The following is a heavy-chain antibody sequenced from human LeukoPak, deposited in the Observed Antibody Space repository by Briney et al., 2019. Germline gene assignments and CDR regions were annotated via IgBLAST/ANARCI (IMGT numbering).Heavy chain of an antibody. D-gene: IGHD3-3*01. J-gene: IGHJ3*02. CDR3: ARGTGTRITIFGVVISAFDI. Sequence: SETLFLTCSVSGGSISSSSYYWGWIRQPPGKGLEWIGTIYYSGRTYYSPSLKSRVTISVDTSMNQFSLELTSVTAADTAVYYCARGTGTRITIFGVVISAFDIWGQGTMVTVSS. V-gene: IGHV4-39*07. CDR2: IYYSGRT. CDR1: GGSISSSSYY.